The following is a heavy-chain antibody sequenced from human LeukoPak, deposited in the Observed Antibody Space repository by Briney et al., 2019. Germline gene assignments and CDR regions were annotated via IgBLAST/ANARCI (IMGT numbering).Heavy chain of an antibody. V-gene: IGHV3-48*03. CDR3: ARAYYDSSDAFDI. CDR1: GFTFSSYE. J-gene: IGHJ3*02. Sequence: GGSLRLSCAASGFTFSSYEMNWVRQAPGKGLEWVSYISSSGSTTYYADSVKGRFTISRDNSKNTLYLQMNSLRAEDTAVYYCARAYYDSSDAFDIWGQGTMVTVSS. D-gene: IGHD3-22*01. CDR2: ISSSGSTT.